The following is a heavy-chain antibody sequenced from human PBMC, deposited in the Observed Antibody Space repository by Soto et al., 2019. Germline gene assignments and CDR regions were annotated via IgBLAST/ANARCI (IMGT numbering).Heavy chain of an antibody. CDR3: ARVYGTVGARAYYYYGLDV. CDR1: GFSISSGYY. J-gene: IGHJ6*02. CDR2: IYHNGNT. D-gene: IGHD1-26*01. Sequence: NPSETLSLTCAVSGFSISSGYYWGWIRQPPGKGLEWIGRIYHNGNTNYNPSLKSRVTISVDTSKNQFSLKLTSVIAADTAVYYCARVYGTVGARAYYYYGLDVWGQGTTVTVSS. V-gene: IGHV4-38-2*01.